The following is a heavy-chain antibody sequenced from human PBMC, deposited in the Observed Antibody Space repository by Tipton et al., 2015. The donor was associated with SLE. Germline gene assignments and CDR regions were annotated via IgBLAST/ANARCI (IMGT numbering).Heavy chain of an antibody. Sequence: GSLRLSCAASGFTFSSYEMNWVRQAPGKGLEWVSYISSSGSTIYYADSVKGRFTISRDNAKNSLYLQMNSLRAEDTAVYYCARDPPNRRGAFDIWGQGTMVTVSS. CDR1: GFTFSSYE. CDR3: ARDPPNRRGAFDI. CDR2: ISSSGSTI. J-gene: IGHJ3*02. D-gene: IGHD3-10*01. V-gene: IGHV3-48*03.